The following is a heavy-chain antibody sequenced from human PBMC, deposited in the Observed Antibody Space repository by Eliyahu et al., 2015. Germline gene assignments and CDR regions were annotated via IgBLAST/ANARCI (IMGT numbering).Heavy chain of an antibody. D-gene: IGHD4-17*01. Sequence: QLQLQESGPGLVKPSXTLSLXXXVXGGSIRSXSYYWGWXRQPPGKGLEWIGSIYYSGXTYYNPSLKSRVTISVDTSKNQFSLKLSSVTAADTAVYYCARHGLRSEAPGDYWGQGTLVTVSA. CDR3: ARHGLRSEAPGDY. J-gene: IGHJ4*02. CDR2: IYYSGXT. CDR1: GGSIRSXSYY. V-gene: IGHV4-39*01.